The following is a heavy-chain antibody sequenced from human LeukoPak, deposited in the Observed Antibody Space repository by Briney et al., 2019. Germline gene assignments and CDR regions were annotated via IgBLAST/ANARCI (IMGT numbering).Heavy chain of an antibody. Sequence: GESLKISCKGSGYSFTNYWISWVRQMPGKGLEWMGRIDPSDSYTNYSPSFQGHVTISADKSISTAYLQWSSLKASDTAMYYCATIWGDYHPVDFDYWGQGTLVTVSS. CDR1: GYSFTNYW. CDR2: IDPSDSYT. J-gene: IGHJ4*02. CDR3: ATIWGDYHPVDFDY. D-gene: IGHD4-17*01. V-gene: IGHV5-10-1*01.